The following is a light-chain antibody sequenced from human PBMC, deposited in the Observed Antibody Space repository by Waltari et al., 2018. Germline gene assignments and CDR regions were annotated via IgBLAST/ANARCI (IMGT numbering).Light chain of an antibody. V-gene: IGLV1-47*01. CDR2: RND. CDR3: VAWDDSLSATV. Sequence: QSVLTQPPSASGTPGQRVTISCSGSSSTIGSNYVYWYQHLPGTAPKLLIYRNDQRPSGVPDRFSGSNSGTSASLAISELRSEDEADYYCVAWDDSLSATVFGGGTKLTVL. CDR1: SSTIGSNY. J-gene: IGLJ3*02.